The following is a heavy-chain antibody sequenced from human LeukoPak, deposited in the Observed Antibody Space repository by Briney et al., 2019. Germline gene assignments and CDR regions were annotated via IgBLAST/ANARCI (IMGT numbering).Heavy chain of an antibody. CDR2: IYTSGST. V-gene: IGHV4-61*02. J-gene: IGHJ6*03. CDR3: AREVGTHIVVVPAAPENYYYYYMDV. D-gene: IGHD2-2*01. Sequence: PSQTLSLTCTVSGGSISSGSYYWSWIRQPAGKGLEWIGRIYTSGSTNYNPSLKSRVTISVDTSKNQFSLKLSSVTAADTAVYYCAREVGTHIVVVPAAPENYYYYYMDVWGKGTTVTVSS. CDR1: GGSISSGSYY.